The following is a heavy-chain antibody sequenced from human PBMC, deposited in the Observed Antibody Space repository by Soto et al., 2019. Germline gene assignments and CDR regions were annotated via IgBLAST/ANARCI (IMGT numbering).Heavy chain of an antibody. CDR1: GFTFSTYA. CDR2: ISGSGGSA. J-gene: IGHJ4*02. Sequence: EVQLLESGGGLVQPGGSLRLSCAASGFTFSTYAMSWVRQAPGKGLDRVSEISGSGGSADYADSVKGRFTISRDNSKNTLFLQTNSLRAEDTAVYYCAKARFMTTMTTLPYYYFDHWGQGSLVTVSS. CDR3: AKARFMTTMTTLPYYYFDH. D-gene: IGHD4-17*01. V-gene: IGHV3-23*01.